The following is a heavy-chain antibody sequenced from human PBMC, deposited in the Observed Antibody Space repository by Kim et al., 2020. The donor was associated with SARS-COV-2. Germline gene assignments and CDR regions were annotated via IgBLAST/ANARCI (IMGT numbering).Heavy chain of an antibody. CDR1: GYSFTSYW. CDR3: ARSDCGGDCYSGAFDI. D-gene: IGHD2-21*02. V-gene: IGHV5-51*01. J-gene: IGHJ3*02. CDR2: IYPGDSDT. Sequence: GESLKISCKGSGYSFTSYWIGWVRQMPGKGLEWMGIIYPGDSDTRYSPSFQGQVTISADKSISTAYLQWSSLKASDTAMYYCARSDCGGDCYSGAFDIWGQGTMVTVSS.